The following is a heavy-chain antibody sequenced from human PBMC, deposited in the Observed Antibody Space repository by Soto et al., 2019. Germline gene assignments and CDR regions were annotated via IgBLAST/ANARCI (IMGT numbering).Heavy chain of an antibody. CDR1: GFTFSNYW. V-gene: IGHV3-74*01. D-gene: IGHD5-18*01. CDR2: IKNDGSGA. CDR3: TRGDGDYHDGNGYLGRH. J-gene: IGHJ4*02. Sequence: PGGSLRLSCVASGFTFSNYWMHWVRQTPGKGLEWVSRIKNDGSGAYYADSVQGRFTISRDNAKNTLYLQMNSLRAEDTAVYYCTRGDGDYHDGNGYLGRHWGQGTLVNV.